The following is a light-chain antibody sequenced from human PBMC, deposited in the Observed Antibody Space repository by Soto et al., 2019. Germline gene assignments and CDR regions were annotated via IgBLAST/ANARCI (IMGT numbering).Light chain of an antibody. CDR1: SSNIGSGYD. Sequence: QSVLTQPPSVSGAPGQRVTISCTGGSSNIGSGYDVHWYQHLPGTAPKLLIYANINRPSGVPDRFSGSKSGTSASLAITGLQAEDEADYYCQSFDSTLNGVVFGGGTKRTVL. J-gene: IGLJ2*01. V-gene: IGLV1-40*01. CDR2: ANI. CDR3: QSFDSTLNGVV.